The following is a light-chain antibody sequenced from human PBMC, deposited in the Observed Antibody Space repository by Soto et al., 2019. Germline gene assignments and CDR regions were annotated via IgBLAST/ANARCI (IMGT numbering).Light chain of an antibody. CDR2: DAS. Sequence: EVVLTQSPATLSLSPGERATLSCRASQSIRTSLSCYQQKPGQAPRLVIFDASNRANGVPPRFGGRGSGTDFTLTINRLEPEDFAVCYCQQRNVWPPTNFGQGTRLEIK. CDR1: QSIRTS. CDR3: QQRNVWPPTN. V-gene: IGKV3-11*01. J-gene: IGKJ5*01.